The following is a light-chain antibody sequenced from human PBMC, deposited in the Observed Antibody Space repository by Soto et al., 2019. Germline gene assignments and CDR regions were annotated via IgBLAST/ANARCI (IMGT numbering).Light chain of an antibody. J-gene: IGKJ5*01. Sequence: DIQMTQSPSTLSSSLGDRVTITCRASQSISSWLAWYQQKPGKAPKLLIYKASSLESGVPSRFSGSGSGTEFTLTISSLQTDDFATYYCQQGDTTPITFGQGTRLEIK. V-gene: IGKV1-5*03. CDR2: KAS. CDR3: QQGDTTPIT. CDR1: QSISSW.